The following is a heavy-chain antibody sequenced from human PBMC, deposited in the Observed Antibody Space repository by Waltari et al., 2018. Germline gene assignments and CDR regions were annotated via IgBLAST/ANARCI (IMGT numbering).Heavy chain of an antibody. CDR3: ARTAPPYSNAAYGGWSDP. CDR2: IYHSGIT. Sequence: QVQLQESGPGLVKPSETLSLTCTVSPGSIRSFYWSWIRLPPGKGLEWIGYIYHSGITSYNPSPKSRVTIGVDTSKNQFSLKMRSVTAADTAVYYCARTAPPYSNAAYGGWSDPWGQGTLVTVSS. J-gene: IGHJ5*02. V-gene: IGHV4-59*08. CDR1: PGSIRSFY. D-gene: IGHD4-4*01.